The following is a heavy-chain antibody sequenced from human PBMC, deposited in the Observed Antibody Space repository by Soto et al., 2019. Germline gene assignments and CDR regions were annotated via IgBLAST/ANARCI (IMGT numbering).Heavy chain of an antibody. D-gene: IGHD6-13*01. Sequence: PSETLSLTCTVSGGSISSSSYYWGWIRQPPGKGLEWIGSIYYSGSTYYNPSLKSRVTISVDTSKNQFSLKLSSVTAADTAVYYCAIWAAGYSYYYFDMDVWGQGTTVTVS. CDR2: IYYSGST. V-gene: IGHV4-39*01. CDR3: AIWAAGYSYYYFDMDV. J-gene: IGHJ6*02. CDR1: GGSISSSSYY.